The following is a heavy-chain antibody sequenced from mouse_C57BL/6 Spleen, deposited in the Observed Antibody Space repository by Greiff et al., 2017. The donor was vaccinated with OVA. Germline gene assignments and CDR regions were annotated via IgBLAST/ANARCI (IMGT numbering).Heavy chain of an antibody. J-gene: IGHJ4*01. CDR1: GYAFSSSW. Sequence: QVQLKQSGPELVKPGASVKISCKASGYAFSSSWMNWVKQRPGKGLEWIGRIYPGDGDTNYNGKFKGKATLTADKSSSTAYMQLSSLTSEDSAVYFCARGGDSSGYVDYAMDYWGQGTSVTVSS. V-gene: IGHV1-82*01. CDR3: ARGGDSSGYVDYAMDY. CDR2: IYPGDGDT. D-gene: IGHD3-2*02.